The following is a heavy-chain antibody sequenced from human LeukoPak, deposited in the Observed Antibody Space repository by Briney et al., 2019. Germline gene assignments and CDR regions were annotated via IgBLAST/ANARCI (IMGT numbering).Heavy chain of an antibody. CDR3: ARGVDITRPFDP. V-gene: IGHV3-30-3*01. J-gene: IGHJ5*02. CDR1: GFTFSSYA. CDR2: ISYDGSNK. D-gene: IGHD3-9*01. Sequence: GGSLRLSCAASGFTFSSYAMHWVRQAPGKGLEWVAVISYDGSNKYYADSVKGRFTISRDNSKNTLYLQMNSLRAEDTAVYYCARGVDITRPFDPWGQGTLVTVSS.